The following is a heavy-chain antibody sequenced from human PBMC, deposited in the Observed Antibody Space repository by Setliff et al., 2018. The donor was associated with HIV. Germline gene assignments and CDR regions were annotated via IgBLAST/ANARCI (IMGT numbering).Heavy chain of an antibody. D-gene: IGHD6-6*01. Sequence: SVKVSCKASGGTFSSYAISWVRQAPGQGLEWMGGIIPILGIANYAQKFQGRVTITADKSASTAYMELSSLRSEDTAVYYCARVREEQLAPLPNWYVDLWGRGTLVTV. CDR1: GGTFSSYA. CDR2: IIPILGIA. J-gene: IGHJ2*01. V-gene: IGHV1-69*10. CDR3: ARVREEQLAPLPNWYVDL.